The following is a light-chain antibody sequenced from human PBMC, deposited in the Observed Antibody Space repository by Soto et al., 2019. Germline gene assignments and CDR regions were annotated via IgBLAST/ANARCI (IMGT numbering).Light chain of an antibody. CDR1: QSVSSSY. J-gene: IGKJ1*01. CDR2: GAS. CDR3: QQYGSSPRT. Sequence: EIVLTQSPGTLSLSPGERATLSCRASQSVSSSYLAWYQQKPGQAPRLLIYGASSRATGIPDRFSGSGSGTDVTLTIIRLEPEDFAVYYCQQYGSSPRTFGQGTKVEIK. V-gene: IGKV3-20*01.